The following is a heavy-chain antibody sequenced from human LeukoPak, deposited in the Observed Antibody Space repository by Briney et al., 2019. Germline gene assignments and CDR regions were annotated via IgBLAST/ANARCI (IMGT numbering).Heavy chain of an antibody. CDR1: GFTFGKYW. CDR2: IKLDGSEK. CDR3: AKRTGATSGFDY. J-gene: IGHJ4*02. Sequence: PGGSLRLSCVASGFTFGKYWMSWVRQAPGKGLEWVANIKLDGSEKNYVDSVKGRFTISRDNTKNSLYLQMNSLRAEDTAIYYCAKRTGATSGFDYWGQGTLVTVSS. V-gene: IGHV3-7*03. D-gene: IGHD1-26*01.